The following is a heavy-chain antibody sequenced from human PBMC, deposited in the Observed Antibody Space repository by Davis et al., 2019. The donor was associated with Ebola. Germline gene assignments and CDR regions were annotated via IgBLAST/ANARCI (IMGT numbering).Heavy chain of an antibody. CDR3: ARGHYDSSGCIDY. CDR2: INPNSGGT. Sequence: ASVKVSCKASGYTFTGYYMHWVRQAPGQGFEWMGWINPNSGGTDYAQKFQGRVTMTRDTSISTAYMDLSRLRSDDTAVYYCARGHYDSSGCIDYWGQGTLVTVSS. D-gene: IGHD3-22*01. CDR1: GYTFTGYY. J-gene: IGHJ4*02. V-gene: IGHV1-2*02.